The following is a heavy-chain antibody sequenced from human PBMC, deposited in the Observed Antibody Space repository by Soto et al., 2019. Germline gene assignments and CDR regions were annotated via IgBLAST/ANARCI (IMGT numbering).Heavy chain of an antibody. D-gene: IGHD6-19*01. V-gene: IGHV3-30*18. CDR1: GFTFSSYG. CDR3: AKDRRIAVAGTGYFQH. CDR2: ISYDGSNK. J-gene: IGHJ1*01. Sequence: QVQLVESGGGVVQPGRSLRLSCAASGFTFSSYGMHWVRQAPGKGLEWVAVISYDGSNKYYADSVKGRFTISRDNSKNTLYLQMNSLRAEDTAVYYCAKDRRIAVAGTGYFQHWGQGTLVTVSS.